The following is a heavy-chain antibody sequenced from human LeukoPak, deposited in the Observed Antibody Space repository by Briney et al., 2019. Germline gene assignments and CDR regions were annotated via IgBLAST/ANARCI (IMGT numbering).Heavy chain of an antibody. CDR1: GFTLNSYL. CDR3: ARSNPNRNALDL. J-gene: IGHJ3*01. Sequence: GGSLRLSCAASGFTLNSYLMSWVRQAPGRGLEWVANIKKDGSEESYLDSVKGRFTVSRDNAKNSLFLQMNSLRGEDTAVYYCARSNPNRNALDLWGQGTVVTISS. V-gene: IGHV3-7*01. D-gene: IGHD1-14*01. CDR2: IKKDGSEE.